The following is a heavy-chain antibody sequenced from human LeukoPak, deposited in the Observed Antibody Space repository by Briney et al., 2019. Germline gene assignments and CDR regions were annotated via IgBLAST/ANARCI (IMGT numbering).Heavy chain of an antibody. CDR1: GFTFSSYE. Sequence: GGSLRLSCAASGFTFSSYEMNWVRQAPGKGLEWVSYISSSGSTIYYADSVKGRFTIYRDNAKNSLYLQMNSLRAEDTAVYYCAIYYYGSGSYYDYWGQGTLVTVSS. CDR2: ISSSGSTI. D-gene: IGHD3-10*01. CDR3: AIYYYGSGSYYDY. V-gene: IGHV3-48*03. J-gene: IGHJ4*02.